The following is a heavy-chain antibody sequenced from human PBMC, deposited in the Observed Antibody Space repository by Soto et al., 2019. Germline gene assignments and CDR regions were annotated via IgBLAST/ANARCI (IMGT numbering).Heavy chain of an antibody. J-gene: IGHJ4*02. CDR3: ARDGDNRDHFDS. Sequence: QVQLVQSGPDVKRPGASVKISCKASGYTISKYNIHWVRQAPGQRPEWMGWLHADNDDTKYSPRFEGRLTISRDSYANTAFMELNSLTSEDTAMYYCARDGDNRDHFDSWGQGTLVTVSS. CDR2: LHADNDDT. D-gene: IGHD4-17*01. CDR1: GYTISKYN. V-gene: IGHV1-3*01.